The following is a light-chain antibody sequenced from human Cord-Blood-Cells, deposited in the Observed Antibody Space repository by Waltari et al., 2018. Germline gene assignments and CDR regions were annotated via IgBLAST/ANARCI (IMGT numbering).Light chain of an antibody. V-gene: IGLV2-14*01. CDR3: SSYTSSSTLVV. Sequence: QSALTQPASVSASPGQSIPLSCTGTSSDVGGYHYASCYQQPPGKAPKLMIYDVSNRPSGVSNRFSGSKSGNTASLTICGLQAEDEADYYCSSYTSSSTLVVFGGGTKLTVL. CDR1: SSDVGGYHY. J-gene: IGLJ2*01. CDR2: DVS.